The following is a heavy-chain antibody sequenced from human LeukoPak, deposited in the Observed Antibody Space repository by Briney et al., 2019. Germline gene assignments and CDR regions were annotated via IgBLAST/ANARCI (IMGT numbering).Heavy chain of an antibody. Sequence: GGSLRLSCAASGFTFSNYWMNWVRQAPGKGLEWVAKIKEDGSERYYVDSVKGRITISRDNAKNSLYLQVNSLRAEDTAMYYCARDSSTYYYDSRAFDIWGQGTMVTVYS. CDR2: IKEDGSER. J-gene: IGHJ3*02. CDR1: GFTFSNYW. D-gene: IGHD3-22*01. CDR3: ARDSSTYYYDSRAFDI. V-gene: IGHV3-7*04.